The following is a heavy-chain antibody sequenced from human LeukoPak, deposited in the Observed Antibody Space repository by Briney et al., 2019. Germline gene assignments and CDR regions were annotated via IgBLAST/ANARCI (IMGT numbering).Heavy chain of an antibody. CDR1: GFTFSSYS. V-gene: IGHV3-21*01. J-gene: IGHJ4*02. CDR3: ARDYDSSGYYPLDY. CDR2: ISSSSSYI. Sequence: GGSLRLSCAASGFTFSSYSMNWVRQAPGKGLEWVSSISSSSSYIYYADSVKGRFTISRDNAKNSLYLQMNSLRAEDTAVYYCARDYDSSGYYPLDYWGQGTLVTVSS. D-gene: IGHD3-22*01.